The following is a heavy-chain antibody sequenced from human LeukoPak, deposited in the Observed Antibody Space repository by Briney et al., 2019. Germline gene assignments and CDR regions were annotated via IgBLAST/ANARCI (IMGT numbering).Heavy chain of an antibody. CDR2: IYYSGST. V-gene: IGHV4-39*07. CDR3: ATLTLTGYYKGRSLEY. J-gene: IGHJ4*02. Sequence: PSETLSLTCTVSGGSISSSSSYWGWIRQPPGKGLEWIGSIYYSGSTYYNSSLKSRVTVSVDTSKNQFSLKLNSVTAADTAVYYCATLTLTGYYKGRSLEYWGQGTLVTVSS. D-gene: IGHD3-9*01. CDR1: GGSISSSSSY.